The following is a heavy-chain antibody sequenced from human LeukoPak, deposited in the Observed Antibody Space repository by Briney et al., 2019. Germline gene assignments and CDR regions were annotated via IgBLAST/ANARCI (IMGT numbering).Heavy chain of an antibody. J-gene: IGHJ4*02. Sequence: GGSLRLSCAASGFTVSSNYMSWVRQAPGEGLEWVSVIYSGGSTYYADSVKGRFTISRDNSKNTLYLQMNSLRAEDTAVYYCARLLGEPPLSDHYYFDYWGQGTLVTVSS. D-gene: IGHD3-10*01. CDR1: GFTVSSNY. CDR2: IYSGGST. CDR3: ARLLGEPPLSDHYYFDY. V-gene: IGHV3-66*04.